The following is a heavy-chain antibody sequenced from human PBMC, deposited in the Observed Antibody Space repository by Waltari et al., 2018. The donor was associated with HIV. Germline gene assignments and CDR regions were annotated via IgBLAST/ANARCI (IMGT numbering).Heavy chain of an antibody. Sequence: EVQLVESGGGPVKPGESLRLSCVTSGFIFNTYSMNWVRQAPGKGPEWVSSISSSGNFKHYADSVKGRFTISRENAENSLYLKMNGLRAEDTAIYYCARDSRGSTWSLNWFDPWGQGTLVTVSS. CDR2: ISSSGNFK. D-gene: IGHD6-6*01. CDR1: GFIFNTYS. J-gene: IGHJ5*02. CDR3: ARDSRGSTWSLNWFDP. V-gene: IGHV3-21*02.